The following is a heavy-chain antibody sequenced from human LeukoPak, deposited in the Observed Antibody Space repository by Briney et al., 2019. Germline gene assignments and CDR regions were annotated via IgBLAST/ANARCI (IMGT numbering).Heavy chain of an antibody. Sequence: ASVKVSCKASGYTFTSYGISWVRQAPGQGLDWMGWISAYNGNTNYAQKLQGRVTMTTDTSTSTAYMELRSLRSDDTAVYYCARGDDSSGYYPGYFDYWGQGTLVTVSS. CDR3: ARGDDSSGYYPGYFDY. CDR2: ISAYNGNT. V-gene: IGHV1-18*01. CDR1: GYTFTSYG. D-gene: IGHD3-22*01. J-gene: IGHJ4*02.